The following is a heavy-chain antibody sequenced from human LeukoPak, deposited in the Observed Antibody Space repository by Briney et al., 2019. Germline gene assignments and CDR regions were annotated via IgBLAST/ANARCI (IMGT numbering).Heavy chain of an antibody. V-gene: IGHV1-69*05. Sequence: ASVKVSCKASGGTFSSYAISWVRQAPGQGLEWMGGIIPIFGTANYAQKFQGRVTITTDESTSTAYMELSSLRSEDTAVYYCARGGGRGYYDFWSGYRNYYMGVWGKGTTVTVSS. CDR1: GGTFSSYA. J-gene: IGHJ6*03. CDR3: ARGGGRGYYDFWSGYRNYYMGV. D-gene: IGHD3-3*01. CDR2: IIPIFGTA.